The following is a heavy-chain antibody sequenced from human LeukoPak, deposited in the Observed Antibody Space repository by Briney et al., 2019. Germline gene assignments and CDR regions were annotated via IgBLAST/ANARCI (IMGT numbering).Heavy chain of an antibody. V-gene: IGHV4-34*01. J-gene: IGHJ5*02. CDR2: INHSGST. D-gene: IGHD3-16*02. CDR1: GGSFSGYY. CDR3: ARRSVWGSYRWFDP. Sequence: SETLSLTCAVYGGSFSGYYGSWIRQPPGKGLEWIGEINHSGSTNYNPSLKSRVTISVDTSKNQFSLKLSSVTAADTAVYYCARRSVWGSYRWFDPWGQGTLVTVSS.